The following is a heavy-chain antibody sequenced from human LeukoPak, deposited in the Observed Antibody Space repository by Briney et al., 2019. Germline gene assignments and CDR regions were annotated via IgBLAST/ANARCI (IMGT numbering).Heavy chain of an antibody. CDR2: ISYDGSDK. V-gene: IGHV3-30-3*01. Sequence: PGRSLRLSCAASGFTFNSYAMHWVRQALGKELEWVALISYDGSDKYYADSVKGRFTISRDNSKNTLYLQMNSLRAEDTAVYYCARRGAYYDSSGYYDWGQGTLVTVSS. J-gene: IGHJ4*02. CDR3: ARRGAYYDSSGYYD. D-gene: IGHD3-22*01. CDR1: GFTFNSYA.